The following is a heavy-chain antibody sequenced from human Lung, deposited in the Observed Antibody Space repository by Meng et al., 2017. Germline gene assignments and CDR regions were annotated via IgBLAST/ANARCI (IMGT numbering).Heavy chain of an antibody. D-gene: IGHD6-13*01. CDR1: GYTFPDYW. CDR2: INPKSGDT. V-gene: IGHV1-2*06. J-gene: IGHJ4*02. CDR3: ARDEDISAAGKLFGDY. Sequence: VQRGQFGAEVKKPGASVKVSCKASGYTFPDYWLHWVRRAPGQGLEWMGRINPKSGDTHYAQRFQGRVTMTGDTSISTAYMELSGLRSDDTAMYYCARDEDISAAGKLFGDYWGQGTLVTVSS.